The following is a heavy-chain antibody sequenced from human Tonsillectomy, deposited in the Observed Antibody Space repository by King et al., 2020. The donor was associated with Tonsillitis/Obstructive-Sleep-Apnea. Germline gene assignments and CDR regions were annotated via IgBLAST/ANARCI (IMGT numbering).Heavy chain of an antibody. CDR2: IYYSGST. CDR1: GGSISSYY. J-gene: IGHJ4*02. D-gene: IGHD4-17*01. V-gene: IGHV4-59*01. Sequence: VQLQESGPGLVKPSETLSLTCTVSGGSISSYYWSWIRQPPGKGLEWIGYIYYSGSTNYNPSLKSRVTISVDTSKNQFSLKLGSVTAADTAVYYCARGPGRDGDYGPFDYWGQGTLVTVSS. CDR3: ARGPGRDGDYGPFDY.